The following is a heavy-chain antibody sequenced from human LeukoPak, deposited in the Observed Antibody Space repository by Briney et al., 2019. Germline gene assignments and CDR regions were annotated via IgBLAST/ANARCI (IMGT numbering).Heavy chain of an antibody. D-gene: IGHD3-22*01. CDR1: GYTFTSYG. V-gene: IGHV1-18*01. Sequence: ASVKVSCKASGYTFTSYGISWVRQAPGQGLEWMGWISAYNGNTNYAQKLQGRVTMTTDTSTSTAYMELRSLRSDDTAVYYCARAWGYYYDSSGYFFDYWGQGVLVTVSS. CDR2: ISAYNGNT. CDR3: ARAWGYYYDSSGYFFDY. J-gene: IGHJ4*02.